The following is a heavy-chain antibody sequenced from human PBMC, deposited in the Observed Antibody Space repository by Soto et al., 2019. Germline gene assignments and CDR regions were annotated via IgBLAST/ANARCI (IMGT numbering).Heavy chain of an antibody. CDR1: GYSFTSYW. J-gene: IGHJ5*02. CDR2: IYPGDSDT. V-gene: IGHV5-51*01. D-gene: IGHD2-15*01. CDR3: ARRGYCSGGSCYLYNWFDP. Sequence: PGESLKISCKGSGYSFTSYWISWVRQMPGKGLEWMGIIYPGDSDTRYSPSFQGQVTISADKSISTAYLQWSSLKASDTAMYYCARRGYCSGGSCYLYNWFDPWGQGTLVTVSS.